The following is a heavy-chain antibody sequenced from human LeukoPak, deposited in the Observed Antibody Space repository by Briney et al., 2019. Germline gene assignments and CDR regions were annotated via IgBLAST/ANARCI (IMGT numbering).Heavy chain of an antibody. Sequence: ASVKVSCKASGGTFSSYAISWVRQAPGQGLEWMGWISAYNGNTNYARKLQGRVTMTTDTSTSTAYMELRSLRSDDTAVYYCARGRGEYQLLYLIDYWGQGTLDTVSS. D-gene: IGHD2-2*02. CDR3: ARGRGEYQLLYLIDY. V-gene: IGHV1-18*01. CDR1: GGTFSSYA. CDR2: ISAYNGNT. J-gene: IGHJ4*02.